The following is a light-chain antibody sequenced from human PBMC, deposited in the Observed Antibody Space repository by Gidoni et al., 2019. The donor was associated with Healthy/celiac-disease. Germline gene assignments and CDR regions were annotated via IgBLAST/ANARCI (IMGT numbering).Light chain of an antibody. J-gene: IGKJ1*01. V-gene: IGKV1-27*01. CDR2: AAS. CDR3: QKYNSAPRGT. Sequence: DIQMTQSPSSLSASVGDRVTITCRASQGISNYLAWYQQKPGKVPKLLIYAASTVQSGVPSRFRGSGSGTDFTLTISSLQPEDVATYYCQKYNSAPRGTFGQGTKVEIK. CDR1: QGISNY.